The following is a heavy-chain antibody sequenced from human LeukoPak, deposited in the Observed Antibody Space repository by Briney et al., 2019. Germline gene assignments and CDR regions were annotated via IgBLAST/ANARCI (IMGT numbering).Heavy chain of an antibody. V-gene: IGHV1-18*01. CDR3: ARVAVLVTIFGVVTNWFDP. J-gene: IGHJ5*02. CDR1: GYTFTSYG. Sequence: GASVKVSCKASGYTFTSYGISWVRQAPGQGLEWMGWISAYNGNTNYAQKLQGRVTMTTDTSTSTAYMELRSLRSDDTAVYYCARVAVLVTIFGVVTNWFDPWGQGTLVTVSS. D-gene: IGHD3-3*01. CDR2: ISAYNGNT.